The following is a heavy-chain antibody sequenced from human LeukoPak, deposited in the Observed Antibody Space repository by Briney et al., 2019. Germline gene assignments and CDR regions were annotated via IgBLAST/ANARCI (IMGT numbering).Heavy chain of an antibody. CDR3: AIYCSGGSCYRTWFDP. CDR2: IIPIFGTP. Sequence: VASVKVSCKASGGTFSSYAISWVRQAPGQGLEWMGGIIPIFGTPHYPQKFQDRVTITKDESTSTVNMELSSLRSEDTAVYYCAIYCSGGSCYRTWFDPWGQGTLVTVSS. CDR1: GGTFSSYA. V-gene: IGHV1-69*05. D-gene: IGHD2-15*01. J-gene: IGHJ5*02.